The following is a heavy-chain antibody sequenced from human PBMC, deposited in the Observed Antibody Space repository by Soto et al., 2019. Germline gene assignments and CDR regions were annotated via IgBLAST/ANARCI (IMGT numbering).Heavy chain of an antibody. CDR2: ISSSSSYI. D-gene: IGHD1-7*01. CDR1: GFTFSSYS. Sequence: PGGSLRLSCAASGFTFSSYSMNWVRQAPGKGLEWVSSISSSSSYIYYADSVKGRFTISRDNAKNSLYLQMNSLRAEDTAVYYCARDLDLGPGTNWFDPWGQGTLVTVSS. J-gene: IGHJ5*02. V-gene: IGHV3-21*01. CDR3: ARDLDLGPGTNWFDP.